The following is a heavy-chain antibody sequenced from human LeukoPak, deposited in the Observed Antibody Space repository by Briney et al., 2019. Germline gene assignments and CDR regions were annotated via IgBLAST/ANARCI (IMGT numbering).Heavy chain of an antibody. CDR2: IYYSGST. J-gene: IGHJ5*02. CDR1: GASILGSSYY. D-gene: IGHD2-2*01. CDR3: ARRPAADNWFDP. V-gene: IGHV4-31*03. Sequence: PSETLSLTCTVSGASILGSSYYWGWIRQPPGKGLEWIGYIYYSGSTYYNPSLKSRVTISVDTSKNQFSLKLSSVTAADTAVYYCARRPAADNWFDPWGQGTLVTVSS.